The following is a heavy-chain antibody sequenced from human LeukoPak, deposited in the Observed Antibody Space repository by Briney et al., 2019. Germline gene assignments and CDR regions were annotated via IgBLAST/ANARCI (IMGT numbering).Heavy chain of an antibody. D-gene: IGHD3-22*01. J-gene: IGHJ4*02. CDR2: INPNSGGT. CDR3: GRYYDSSGYYQFDY. V-gene: IGHV1-2*02. Sequence: ASVKVSCKASGYTFTGYYMHWVRQAPGQGLEWMGWINPNSGGTNYAQKFQGRVTMTRDTSISTAYMELRSLRSDDTAVYYCGRYYDSSGYYQFDYWGQGTLVTVSS. CDR1: GYTFTGYY.